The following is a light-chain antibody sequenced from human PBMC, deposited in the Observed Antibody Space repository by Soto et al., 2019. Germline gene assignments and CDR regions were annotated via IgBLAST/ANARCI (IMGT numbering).Light chain of an antibody. CDR3: QHYNTYSYT. CDR1: QNISTW. CDR2: KAS. J-gene: IGKJ2*01. V-gene: IGKV1-5*03. Sequence: DIPMTQSPSTLSASVGDRVTITCRASQNISTWLAWYQQRPGKAPKVLIYKASTLESGVPSRFNGSGSGTEFALTISSLQPDDFATYYCQHYNTYSYTFGQGTKLEIK.